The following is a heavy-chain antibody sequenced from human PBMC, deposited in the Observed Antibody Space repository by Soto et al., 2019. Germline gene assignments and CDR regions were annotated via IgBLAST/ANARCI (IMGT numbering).Heavy chain of an antibody. J-gene: IGHJ4*02. CDR1: GYTFTSYD. Sequence: GASVKVSCKASGYTFTSYDINWVRQATGQGLEWMGWMNPNSGNTGYAQKFQGRVTMTEDTSTDTAYMELSSLRSEDTAVYYCATDFQIRGPIDYWGQGTLVTVSS. D-gene: IGHD2-15*01. CDR3: ATDFQIRGPIDY. V-gene: IGHV1-8*01. CDR2: MNPNSGNT.